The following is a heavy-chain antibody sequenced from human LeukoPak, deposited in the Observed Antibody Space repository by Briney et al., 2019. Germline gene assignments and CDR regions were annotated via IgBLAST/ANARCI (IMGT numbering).Heavy chain of an antibody. J-gene: IGHJ4*02. CDR3: ANRARRIAAPWDYFDY. D-gene: IGHD6-6*01. V-gene: IGHV3-23*01. CDR1: GFTFSSYR. CDR2: ISGSGGST. Sequence: GGSLRLSCGASGFTFSSYRMSWVRQAPGKGLEWVSAISGSGGSTYYADSVKGRFTISRDNSKNTLYLQMNSLRAEDTAVYYCANRARRIAAPWDYFDYWGQGTLVTVSS.